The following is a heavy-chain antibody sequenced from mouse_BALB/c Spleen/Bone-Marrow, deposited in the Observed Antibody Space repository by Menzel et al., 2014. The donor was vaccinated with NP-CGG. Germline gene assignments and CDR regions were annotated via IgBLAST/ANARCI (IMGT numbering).Heavy chain of an antibody. Sequence: EVQLKESGGGLVKPGGSLKLSCAASGFTFSDYYMYWVRQTPEKRLEWVAIISDGGSYTFYPDSVKGRFTISRDNAKNSLYLQMSSLKSEDTAMYYCARDGDYSYAWFAYWGQGTLVTVSA. CDR3: ARDGDYSYAWFAY. CDR2: ISDGGSYT. CDR1: GFTFSDYY. J-gene: IGHJ3*01. D-gene: IGHD2-12*01. V-gene: IGHV5-4*02.